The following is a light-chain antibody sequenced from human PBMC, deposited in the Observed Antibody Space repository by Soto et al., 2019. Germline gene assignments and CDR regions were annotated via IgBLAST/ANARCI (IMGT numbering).Light chain of an antibody. Sequence: QSALTQPASVSGSPGQSITISCTGTSSDVGGYNYVSWYQQHPGKAPKLMIYEVSNRPSGVSNRFSGSKSGNTASLTISGLQAEAEDDYYCSSYTSSSLYVFGTGTKVTVL. CDR3: SSYTSSSLYV. J-gene: IGLJ1*01. CDR2: EVS. CDR1: SSDVGGYNY. V-gene: IGLV2-14*01.